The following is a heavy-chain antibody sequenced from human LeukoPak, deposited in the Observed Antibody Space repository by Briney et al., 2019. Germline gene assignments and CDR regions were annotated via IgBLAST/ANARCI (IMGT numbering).Heavy chain of an antibody. Sequence: PSETLSLTCTVSGGSISSYYWSWIRQPPGQGLEWIGYIYYSGSTNYNPSLKSRVTISVDTSKNQFSLKLSSVTAADTAVYYCASTDSSSPDYYYYYMDVWGKGTTVTISS. CDR1: GGSISSYY. CDR2: IYYSGST. D-gene: IGHD6-13*01. V-gene: IGHV4-59*01. CDR3: ASTDSSSPDYYYYYMDV. J-gene: IGHJ6*03.